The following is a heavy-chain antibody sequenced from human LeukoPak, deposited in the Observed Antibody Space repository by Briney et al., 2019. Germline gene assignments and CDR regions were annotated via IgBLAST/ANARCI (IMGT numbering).Heavy chain of an antibody. CDR3: ARGRDYPYYFDY. D-gene: IGHD4-17*01. CDR1: GFTFSSYS. CDR2: ISSNGGST. Sequence: GGSLRLSCAASGFTFSSYSMNWVRQAPGKGLEYVSTISSNGGSTYYANSVKGRFTISRDNSKSTLYLQMGSLRADDMAVYYCARGRDYPYYFDYWGQGALVTVSS. J-gene: IGHJ4*02. V-gene: IGHV3-64*01.